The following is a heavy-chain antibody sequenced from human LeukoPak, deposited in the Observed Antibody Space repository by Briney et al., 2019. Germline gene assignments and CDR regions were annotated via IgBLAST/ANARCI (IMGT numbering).Heavy chain of an antibody. CDR1: GGSISSYY. V-gene: IGHV4-59*08. Sequence: PSETLSLTCTVSGGSISSYYWSWIRQPPGKGLEWIGYIYYSGSTNYNPSLKSRVTISVDTSKNQFSLKLSSVTAADTAVYYCARLFTSPGWFDPWGQGTLVTVSS. CDR3: ARLFTSPGWFDP. J-gene: IGHJ5*02. CDR2: IYYSGST. D-gene: IGHD2-21*01.